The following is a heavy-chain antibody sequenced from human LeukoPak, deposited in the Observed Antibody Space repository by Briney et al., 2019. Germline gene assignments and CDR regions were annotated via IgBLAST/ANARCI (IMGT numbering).Heavy chain of an antibody. CDR2: IFYSGST. D-gene: IGHD6-13*01. CDR1: GVSISSYY. Sequence: PSETLSLTCTVSGVSISSYYWSWIRQPPGKGLEWLGYIFYSGSTNYNPSLKSRVTISVDTSKNQFSLKLSSVTAADTAVYYCARVYYSNSYDYWYFDLWGRGTLVTVSS. J-gene: IGHJ2*01. CDR3: ARVYYSNSYDYWYFDL. V-gene: IGHV4-59*01.